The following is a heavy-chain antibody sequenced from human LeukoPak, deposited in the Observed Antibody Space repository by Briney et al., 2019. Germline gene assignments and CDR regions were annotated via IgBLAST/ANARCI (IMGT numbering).Heavy chain of an antibody. CDR2: IYHSDYT. D-gene: IGHD6-13*01. CDR1: GYSISSGYY. V-gene: IGHV4-38-2*01. CDR3: ARAASWGLAAATIDY. Sequence: KPSETLSLTCAVSGYSISSGYYWGWIRQPPGKGLEWIGSIYHSDYTYYNPSLKSRVTISVDTSKNQFSLKLSSVTAADTAVYYCARAASWGLAAATIDYWGQGTLVTVSS. J-gene: IGHJ4*02.